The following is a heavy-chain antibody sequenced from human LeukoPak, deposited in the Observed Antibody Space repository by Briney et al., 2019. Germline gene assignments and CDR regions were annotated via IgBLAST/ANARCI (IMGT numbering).Heavy chain of an antibody. J-gene: IGHJ4*02. V-gene: IGHV3-48*01. CDR1: GFTFSSYS. D-gene: IGHD2-2*01. Sequence: GGSLRLSCAASGFTFSSYSMNWVRQAPGKGLEWVSYISSSSSTIYYADSVKGRFTISRDNAKNSLYLQMNSLRAEDTAVYYCARGSPAWRPSSASYFDYWGQGTLVTVSS. CDR3: ARGSPAWRPSSASYFDY. CDR2: ISSSSSTI.